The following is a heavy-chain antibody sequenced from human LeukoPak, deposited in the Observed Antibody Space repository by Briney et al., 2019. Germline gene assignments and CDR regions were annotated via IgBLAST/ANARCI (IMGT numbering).Heavy chain of an antibody. CDR1: GFTFSSYC. V-gene: IGHV3-74*01. CDR3: VRDGPMIRGVPYMDV. J-gene: IGHJ6*03. D-gene: IGHD3-10*01. CDR2: IDTDGGT. Sequence: GGSLRLSCAASGFTFSSYCMHWVRQAPGKGLVWVSRIDTDGGTSYADSVKGRFTISRDNAKNTLYLQMNSLRAEDTAVYYCVRDGPMIRGVPYMDVWGKGTTVTVSS.